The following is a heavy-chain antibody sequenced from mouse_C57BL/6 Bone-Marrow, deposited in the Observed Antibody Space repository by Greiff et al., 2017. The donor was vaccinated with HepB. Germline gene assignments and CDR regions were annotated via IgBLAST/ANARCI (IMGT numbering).Heavy chain of an antibody. D-gene: IGHD1-2*01. V-gene: IGHV1-26*01. CDR3: ARHYYDAMDY. CDR2: INPNNGGT. CDR1: GYTFTDYY. Sequence: EVQLQQSGPELVKPGASVKISCKASGYTFTDYYMNWVKQSHGKSLEWIGDINPNNGGTSYNQKFKGKATLTVDKSSSTAYMELRSLTSEDSAVYYCARHYYDAMDYWGQGTSVTVSS. J-gene: IGHJ4*01.